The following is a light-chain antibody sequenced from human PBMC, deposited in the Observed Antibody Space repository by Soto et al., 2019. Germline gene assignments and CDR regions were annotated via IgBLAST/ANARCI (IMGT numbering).Light chain of an antibody. J-gene: IGLJ1*01. CDR3: QSYDSSLSGYYV. CDR2: GHS. CDR1: SSNIGAGYD. Sequence: QLVLTQPPSVSGAPGQRVTISCTGSSSNIGAGYDVHWYQQLPGTAPKLLIYGHSNRPSGVPDRFSGSKSGTSASLAITGLQAEDEADYYCQSYDSSLSGYYVFGTGTKVTVL. V-gene: IGLV1-40*01.